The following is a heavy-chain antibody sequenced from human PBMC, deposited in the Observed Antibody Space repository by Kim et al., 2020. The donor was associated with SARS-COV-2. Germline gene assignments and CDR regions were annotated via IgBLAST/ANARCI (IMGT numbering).Heavy chain of an antibody. J-gene: IGHJ3*02. V-gene: IGHV3-23*01. CDR2: ISGSGGST. CDR3: AKVRGGSSWYDGDAFDI. CDR1: GFTFSSYA. Sequence: GGSLRLSCAASGFTFSSYAMSWVRQAPGKGLEWVSAISGSGGSTYYADSVKGRFTISRDNSKNTLYLQMNSLRAEDTAVYYCAKVRGGSSWYDGDAFDIWGQGTMVTVSS. D-gene: IGHD6-13*01.